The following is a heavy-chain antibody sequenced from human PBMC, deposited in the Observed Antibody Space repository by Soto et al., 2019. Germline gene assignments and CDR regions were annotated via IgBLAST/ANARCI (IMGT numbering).Heavy chain of an antibody. V-gene: IGHV1-3*01. CDR3: ARALGVVTDDY. Sequence: QVQLVQSGAEVKKPGASVKVSCKASGYTFTSYAMHWVRQAPGQRLEWMGWINAGNGNTKYSQKFQGRVTITRDTSASTAYMELSSLRSEDTAVYYGARALGVVTDDYWGQGTLVTVSS. CDR2: INAGNGNT. J-gene: IGHJ4*02. CDR1: GYTFTSYA. D-gene: IGHD2-15*01.